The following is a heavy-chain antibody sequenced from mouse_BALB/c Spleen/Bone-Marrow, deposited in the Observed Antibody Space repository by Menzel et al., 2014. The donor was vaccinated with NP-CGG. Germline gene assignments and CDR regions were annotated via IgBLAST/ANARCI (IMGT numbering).Heavy chain of an antibody. CDR1: GFTFSSFG. Sequence: EVQRVESGGGLVQPGGSLKLSCAASGFTFSSFGMHWVRQAPEKGLEWVAYISNGSSTIYYADTVKGRFTISRDNPKNTLFLQMTSLRSEDTAMYYCARKGAMITHYYAMDYWGQGTSVTVSS. D-gene: IGHD2-4*01. CDR2: ISNGSSTI. CDR3: ARKGAMITHYYAMDY. J-gene: IGHJ4*01. V-gene: IGHV5-17*02.